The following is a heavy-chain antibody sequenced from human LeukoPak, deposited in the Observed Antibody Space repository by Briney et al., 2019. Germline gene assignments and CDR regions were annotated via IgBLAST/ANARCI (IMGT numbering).Heavy chain of an antibody. D-gene: IGHD3-10*01. CDR3: ARRSMVRGVFDY. CDR2: IYYSGST. Sequence: SETLSLTCTVSGGSISSYYWSWIRRPPGKGLEWIGYIYYSGSTNYNPSLKSRVTISVDTSKNQFSLKLSSVTAADTAVYYCARRSMVRGVFDYWGQGTLVTVSS. CDR1: GGSISSYY. V-gene: IGHV4-59*08. J-gene: IGHJ4*02.